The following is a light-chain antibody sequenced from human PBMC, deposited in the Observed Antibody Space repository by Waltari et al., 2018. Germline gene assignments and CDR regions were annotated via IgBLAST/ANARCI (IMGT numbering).Light chain of an antibody. CDR1: HATLGSNY. CDR3: ASWDDSHYV. V-gene: IGLV1-47*01. Sequence: QSVLTQPPSASGTPGQRVSISCSGSHATLGSNYLYWYQQFPGMAPNLLIYRNNQRPSGVPDRFSGSKFGTSASLAISGLRSEDEAVYYCASWDDSHYVFGTGTKVTVL. CDR2: RNN. J-gene: IGLJ1*01.